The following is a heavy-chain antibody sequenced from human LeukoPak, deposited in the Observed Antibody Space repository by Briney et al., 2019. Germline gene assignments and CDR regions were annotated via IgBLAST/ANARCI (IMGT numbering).Heavy chain of an antibody. D-gene: IGHD3-10*01. Sequence: PGGSLILSCAASGFTVSSDYMTWVRQAPGKGLEWVSSIDATGSTNYADSVRGRFTLSRDNSKNTLYLRMSGLRAEDTAVYYCARDASGSRPNYWGQGTRVTLTS. CDR3: ARDASGSRPNY. CDR2: IDATGST. CDR1: GFTVSSDY. V-gene: IGHV3-53*01. J-gene: IGHJ4*02.